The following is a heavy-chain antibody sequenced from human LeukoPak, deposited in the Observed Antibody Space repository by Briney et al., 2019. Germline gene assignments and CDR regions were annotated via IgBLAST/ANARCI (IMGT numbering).Heavy chain of an antibody. Sequence: PSETLSLTCGASGASLSSHAYWCWVRHTPGKGLGCIGIIYYSGNTFYKPSLKSRVTISIDTSNSQFPLSLSSVVAADTAVYYCAKVTIKGDFKQYSLDYWGQGILVTVSS. J-gene: IGHJ4*02. CDR1: GASLSSHAY. CDR3: AKVTIKGDFKQYSLDY. CDR2: IYYSGNT. D-gene: IGHD2-21*01. V-gene: IGHV4-38-2*01.